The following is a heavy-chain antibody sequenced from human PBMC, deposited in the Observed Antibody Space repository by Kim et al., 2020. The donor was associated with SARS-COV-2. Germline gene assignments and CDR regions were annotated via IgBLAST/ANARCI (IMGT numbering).Heavy chain of an antibody. Sequence: GGSLRLSCAASGFTFDDYAMHWVRQAPGKGLEWVSLISGDGGSTYYADSVKGRFTISRDNSKNSLYLQMNSLRTEDTALYYCAKDYGGYYDSSGYHYWYFDLWGRGTLVTVSS. CDR1: GFTFDDYA. V-gene: IGHV3-43*02. D-gene: IGHD3-22*01. CDR3: AKDYGGYYDSSGYHYWYFDL. CDR2: ISGDGGST. J-gene: IGHJ2*01.